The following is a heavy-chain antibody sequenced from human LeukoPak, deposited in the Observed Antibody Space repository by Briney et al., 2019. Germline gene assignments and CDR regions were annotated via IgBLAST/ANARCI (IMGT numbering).Heavy chain of an antibody. D-gene: IGHD6-13*01. CDR3: ARDLGDSSSWRPPLWYDY. J-gene: IGHJ4*02. V-gene: IGHV4-34*01. CDR2: INHGGST. Sequence: SETLSLTCAVYGENFSIYFYSWIRQPPGKGLEWIGEINHGGSTSYNPSLKSRVTISVDTSKNQFSLKLSSVTAADTAVYYCARDLGDSSSWRPPLWYDYWGQGTLVTVSS. CDR1: GENFSIYF.